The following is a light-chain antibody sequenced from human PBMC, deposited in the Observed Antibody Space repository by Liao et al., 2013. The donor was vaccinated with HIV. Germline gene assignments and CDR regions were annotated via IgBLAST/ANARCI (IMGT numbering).Light chain of an antibody. CDR1: KLGDKY. V-gene: IGLV3-1*01. J-gene: IGLJ3*02. CDR2: QDT. CDR3: QVWDSVSDHWV. Sequence: SYELTQPPSVSVSPGQTASITCSGDKLGDKYACWYQQKPGQSPVLVIYQDTKRPSGIPERFSGSSSGNTATLTISRVEAGDEADYYCQVWDSVSDHWVFGGGTKLTVL.